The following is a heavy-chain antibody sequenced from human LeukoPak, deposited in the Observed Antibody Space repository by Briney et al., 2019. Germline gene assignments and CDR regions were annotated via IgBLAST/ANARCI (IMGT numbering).Heavy chain of an antibody. CDR2: IRYDGSNK. CDR1: GFTFSSYG. Sequence: GGSLRLSCAASGFTFSSYGMHWVRQAPGKGLEWVAFIRYDGSNKYYADSVKGRFTISRDNSKNTLCLQMNSLRAEDTAVYYCAKALSGGEQRDAFDIWGQRTMVTVSS. CDR3: AKALSGGEQRDAFDI. V-gene: IGHV3-30*02. J-gene: IGHJ3*02. D-gene: IGHD3-10*01.